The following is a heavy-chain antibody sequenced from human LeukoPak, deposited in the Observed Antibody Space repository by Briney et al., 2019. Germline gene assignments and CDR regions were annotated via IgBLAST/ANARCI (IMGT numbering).Heavy chain of an antibody. D-gene: IGHD3-22*01. V-gene: IGHV3-23*01. CDR2: ISGSGGST. J-gene: IGHJ3*02. CDR3: AKIRGYYFDSSGYYGSPDAFDI. Sequence: GGSLRLSCAASGFTFSSCAMSWVRQAPGKGLEWVSAISGSGGSTYYADSVKGRFTISRDNSKNTLYLQMNSLRAEDTAVYYCAKIRGYYFDSSGYYGSPDAFDIWGQGTMVTVSS. CDR1: GFTFSSCA.